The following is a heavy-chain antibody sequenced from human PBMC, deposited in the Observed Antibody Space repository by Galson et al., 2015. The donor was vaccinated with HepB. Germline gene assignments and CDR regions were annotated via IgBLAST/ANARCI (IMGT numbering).Heavy chain of an antibody. CDR3: ARGPRYYYDSSGPGYFDY. CDR1: GFTVSSNY. D-gene: IGHD3-22*01. V-gene: IGHV3-53*04. J-gene: IGHJ4*02. CDR2: IYSGTST. Sequence: SLRLSCAASGFTVSSNYMSWVRQAPGKGLEWVSIIYSGTSTYYADSVRSRFTISRHNFKNTLYLQMNSLRAEDTAVYYCARGPRYYYDSSGPGYFDYWGQGTLVTASS.